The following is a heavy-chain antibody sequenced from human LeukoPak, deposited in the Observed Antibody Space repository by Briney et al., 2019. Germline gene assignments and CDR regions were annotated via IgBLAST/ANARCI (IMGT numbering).Heavy chain of an antibody. D-gene: IGHD6-19*01. V-gene: IGHV4-34*01. CDR3: ARVRYSSGWSDY. J-gene: IGHJ4*02. CDR2: INHSGST. CDR1: GGSLSGYY. Sequence: SSETLSLTCAVYGGSLSGYYWSWIRQPPGKGLEWIGEINHSGSTNYNPSLKSRVTISVDTSKNQFSLKLSSVTAADTAVYYCARVRYSSGWSDYWGRGTLVTVSS.